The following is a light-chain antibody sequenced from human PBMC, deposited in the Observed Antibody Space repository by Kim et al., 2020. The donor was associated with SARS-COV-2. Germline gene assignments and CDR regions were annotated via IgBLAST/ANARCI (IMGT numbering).Light chain of an antibody. CDR3: MQALQTPLT. J-gene: IGKJ4*01. V-gene: IGKV2-28*01. CDR1: QSLLHSNGYNY. Sequence: DIVMTQYPLSLPVTPGEPASISCRSSQSLLHSNGYNYLDWYLQKPGQSPQLLIYLGSNRASGVPDRFSGSGSGTDFTLKISRVEAEDFGVYYCMQALQTPLTFGGGTKVDIK. CDR2: LGS.